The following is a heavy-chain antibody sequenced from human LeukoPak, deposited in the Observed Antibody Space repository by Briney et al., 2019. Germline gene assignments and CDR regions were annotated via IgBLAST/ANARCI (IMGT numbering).Heavy chain of an antibody. CDR2: IYPGDSDT. J-gene: IGHJ5*02. CDR1: GYSFTSYW. Sequence: GESLKISCKGSGYSFTSYWIGWVRQMPGKGLEWMGIIYPGDSDTRYSPSFQGQVTISADKSISTAYLQWSSLKASDTAMYYCARLDYYGSGGLNFWFDPWGQGTLVTVSS. V-gene: IGHV5-51*01. CDR3: ARLDYYGSGGLNFWFDP. D-gene: IGHD3-10*01.